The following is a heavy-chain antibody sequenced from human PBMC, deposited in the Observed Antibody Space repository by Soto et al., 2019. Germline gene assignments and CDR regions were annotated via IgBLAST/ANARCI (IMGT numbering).Heavy chain of an antibody. J-gene: IGHJ4*02. CDR2: IYYSGST. V-gene: IGHV4-31*03. D-gene: IGHD3-16*01. CDR1: GGSISSGGYY. Sequence: QVQLQESGPGLVKPSQTLSLTCTVSGGSISSGGYYWSWIRQHPGKGREWIGYIYYSGSTYYNPSLKSRVTISVDTSKNQFSLKLSSVTAADTAVYYCARGVRYDYIWGSYYFDYWGQGTLVTVSS. CDR3: ARGVRYDYIWGSYYFDY.